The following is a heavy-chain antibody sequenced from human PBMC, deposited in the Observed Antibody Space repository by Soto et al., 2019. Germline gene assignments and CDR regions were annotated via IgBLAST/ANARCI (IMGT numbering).Heavy chain of an antibody. CDR2: ISWNSGST. Sequence: EVQLVESGGGLVQPGRSLRLSCAASGFTFDDFSMHWVRQAPGKGLEWVSGISWNSGSTGYADSVKGRFIISRDNAKNSLYLQMNSLRAEDTAVYYCARGSKESGYDFWSGPENNWFDPWGQGTLVTVSS. D-gene: IGHD3-3*01. CDR3: ARGSKESGYDFWSGPENNWFDP. J-gene: IGHJ5*02. V-gene: IGHV3-9*01. CDR1: GFTFDDFS.